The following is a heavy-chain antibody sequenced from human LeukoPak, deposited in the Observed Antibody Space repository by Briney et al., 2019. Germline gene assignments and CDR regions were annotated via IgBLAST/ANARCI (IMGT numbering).Heavy chain of an antibody. CDR3: ARETFGSGSYPDF. Sequence: PGGSLRLSCAASGFAFNTYAMHWVRQAPGQGLEWVALIWHDGSHKFYSNSVRGQFTISGDNSKNTVSLQMNNLRPEDTAVYYCARETFGSGSYPDFWGQGTLVTVSS. CDR2: IWHDGSHK. J-gene: IGHJ4*02. CDR1: GFAFNTYA. D-gene: IGHD3-10*01. V-gene: IGHV3-33*01.